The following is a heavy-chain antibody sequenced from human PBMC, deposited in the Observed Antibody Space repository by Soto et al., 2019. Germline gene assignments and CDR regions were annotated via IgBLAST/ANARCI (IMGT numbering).Heavy chain of an antibody. CDR3: ARVFITMIDLNWHDP. CDR1: GFPFSIHA. D-gene: IGHD3-22*01. CDR2: ISYDGSSK. Sequence: PGGSLRLSCAASGFPFSIHAMHLVRQSPGKGLEWVALISYDGSSKYYADSVKGRFTISRDNSKNTLYLQMNSLRAEDTAVYYCARVFITMIDLNWHDPWGQGNXVTVSS. J-gene: IGHJ5*02. V-gene: IGHV3-30-3*01.